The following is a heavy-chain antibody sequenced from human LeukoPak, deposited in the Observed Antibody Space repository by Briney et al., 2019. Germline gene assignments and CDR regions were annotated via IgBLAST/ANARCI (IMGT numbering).Heavy chain of an antibody. CDR3: ARQQIRGGIFGDFGR. D-gene: IGHD3-10*01. CDR1: GRSVSIGSYY. Sequence: SDTLSLICTVSGRSVSIGSYYWSLIRQPPGKGLDWIGRVHYDGMTNYNPSLKSRDPVSLDTSKNQFSLHLKSVAAADTAIYFCARQQIRGGIFGDFGRWGPGSLVTVSS. J-gene: IGHJ4*02. V-gene: IGHV4-61*01. CDR2: VHYDGMT.